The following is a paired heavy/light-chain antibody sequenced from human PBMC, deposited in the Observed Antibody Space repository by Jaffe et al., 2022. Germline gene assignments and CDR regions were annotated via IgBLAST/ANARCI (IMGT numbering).Heavy chain of an antibody. CDR1: GYSISSGYY. CDR2: IYHSGST. D-gene: IGHD3-9*01. CDR3: ARDTRELRYFDWLLSLGWFDP. V-gene: IGHV4-38-2*02. Sequence: QVQLQESGPGLVKPSETLSLTCAVSGYSISSGYYWGWIRQPPGKGLEWIGSIYHSGSTYYNPSLKSRVTISVDTSKNQFSLKLSSVTAADTAVYYCARDTRELRYFDWLLSLGWFDPWGQGTLVTVSS. J-gene: IGHJ5*02.
Light chain of an antibody. CDR3: QQYGSLIT. J-gene: IGKJ5*01. CDR2: GAS. Sequence: EIVLTQSPGTLSLSPGERATLSCRASQSVSSSYLAWYQQKPGQAPRLLIYGASSRATGIPDRFSGSGSGTDFTLTISRLEPEDFAVYYCQQYGSLITFGQGTRLEIK. CDR1: QSVSSSY. V-gene: IGKV3-20*01.